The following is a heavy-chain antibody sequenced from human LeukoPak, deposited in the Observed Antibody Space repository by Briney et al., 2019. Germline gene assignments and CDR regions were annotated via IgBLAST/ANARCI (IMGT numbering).Heavy chain of an antibody. J-gene: IGHJ6*03. V-gene: IGHV4-59*01. CDR3: AGSYHYYMDV. Sequence: PSETLSLTCTVSGGSISNYYWSWIRQPPGKGLEWIGYISYIGSTKYNPSLESRVTISEDTPKKQFSLKLSSVTAADTAVYYCAGSYHYYMDVWGKGTTVTVSS. CDR2: ISYIGST. CDR1: GGSISNYY.